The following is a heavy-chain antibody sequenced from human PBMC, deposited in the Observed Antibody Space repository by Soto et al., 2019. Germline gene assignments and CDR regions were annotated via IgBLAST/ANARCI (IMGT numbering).Heavy chain of an antibody. J-gene: IGHJ4*02. D-gene: IGHD3-10*01. CDR3: ARDERYYYGSGSYYYHY. Sequence: GGSLRLSCAASGFTFSSYSMNWVRQAPGKGLEWVSYISSSSSTIYYADSVKGRFTISRDNAKNSLYLQMNSLRAEDTAVYYCARDERYYYGSGSYYYHYWGQGTLVTVSS. CDR1: GFTFSSYS. CDR2: ISSSSSTI. V-gene: IGHV3-48*01.